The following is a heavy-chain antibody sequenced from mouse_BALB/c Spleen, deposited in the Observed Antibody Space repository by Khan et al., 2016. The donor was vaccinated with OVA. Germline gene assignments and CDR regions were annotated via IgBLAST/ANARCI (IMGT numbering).Heavy chain of an antibody. Sequence: EVELVESGGGLVKPGGSLKLSCAASGFTFSDYYMYWVRQTPEKRLEWVATISDGGSYTYYPDSVKGRFTISRDNAKNNLYLQMSRLKSEDTAMYYCARAGYGGFAYWGQGTLVTVSA. CDR3: ARAGYGGFAY. J-gene: IGHJ3*01. CDR1: GFTFSDYY. CDR2: ISDGGSYT. D-gene: IGHD1-1*02. V-gene: IGHV5-4*02.